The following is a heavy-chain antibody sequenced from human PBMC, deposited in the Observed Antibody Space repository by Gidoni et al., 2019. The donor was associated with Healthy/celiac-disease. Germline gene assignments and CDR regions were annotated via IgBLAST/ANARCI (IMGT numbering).Heavy chain of an antibody. CDR2: ISGSGVST. V-gene: IGHV3-23*01. D-gene: IGHD2-15*01. J-gene: IGHJ4*02. Sequence: EVKLLESGGGLVPPGGSLRLSCAASGFTFSSYAMSWVRQAPGKGLVWCSSISGSGVSTYYADSVKGRFTISRDNSKNTLYLQMNSLRAEDTAVYYCAKDPRWPFDYWRQGTLVTVSA. CDR1: GFTFSSYA. CDR3: AKDPRWPFDY.